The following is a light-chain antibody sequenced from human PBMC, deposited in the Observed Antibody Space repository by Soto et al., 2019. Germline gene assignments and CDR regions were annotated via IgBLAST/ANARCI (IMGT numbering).Light chain of an antibody. J-gene: IGKJ4*01. Sequence: IVLTQSPGTLSLSPGERATLSCRASQSVSISYLAWYQQKPGQAPRLLIYAASARATGIPDRFSGSGSGTECTLTISRVEPEDSAVYYCQQWGNSPRVTFGGGTKVDIK. CDR3: QQWGNSPRVT. V-gene: IGKV3-20*01. CDR1: QSVSISY. CDR2: AAS.